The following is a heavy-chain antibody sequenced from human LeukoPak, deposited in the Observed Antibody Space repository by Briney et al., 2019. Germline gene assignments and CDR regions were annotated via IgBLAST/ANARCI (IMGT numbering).Heavy chain of an antibody. V-gene: IGHV3-74*01. CDR3: ARDVLGEPTYYFDY. CDR1: GFTFSKNW. CDR2: IQGDGSNT. D-gene: IGHD3-16*01. J-gene: IGHJ4*02. Sequence: GGSLRLSCVASGFTFSKNWMHWVRQAPGKGLVWVSRIQGDGSNTNYADSVKGRFSISRDNAKNTVYLQMNSLRAEDTAVYYCARDVLGEPTYYFDYWGQGTLVTVSS.